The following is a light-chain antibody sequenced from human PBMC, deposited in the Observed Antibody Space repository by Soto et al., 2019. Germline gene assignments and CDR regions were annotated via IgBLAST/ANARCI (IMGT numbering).Light chain of an antibody. J-gene: IGKJ4*01. Sequence: PGDRATLSCRASESPGKTLAWYQQKPGQAPRLLIYDVFKRVTGIPARFSGSVSGTDFTLTISSLEPEDFAVYYCQQRNSLPLTFGGGTKVEIK. CDR1: ESPGKT. CDR2: DVF. CDR3: QQRNSLPLT. V-gene: IGKV3-11*01.